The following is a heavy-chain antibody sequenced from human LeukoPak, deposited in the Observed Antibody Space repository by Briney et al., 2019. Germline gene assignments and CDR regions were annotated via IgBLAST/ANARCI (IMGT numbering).Heavy chain of an antibody. J-gene: IGHJ4*02. CDR2: ISYSGTT. D-gene: IGHD2-15*01. CDR1: GGSISSGDDL. V-gene: IGHV4-30-4*01. Sequence: SETLSLTCTVSGGSISSGDDLWSWLRQPPGKGLEWIGYISYSGTTYSNPSLKSRVTISEDTSKNQFSLKVRSVTAADTAVYYCARGWNYFEYWGQGTLVTVSS. CDR3: ARGWNYFEY.